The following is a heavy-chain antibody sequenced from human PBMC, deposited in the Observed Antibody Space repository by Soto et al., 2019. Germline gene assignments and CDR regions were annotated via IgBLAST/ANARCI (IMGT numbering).Heavy chain of an antibody. J-gene: IGHJ6*02. D-gene: IGHD2-8*01. V-gene: IGHV1-2*04. CDR3: ARGHSTDCSNGVCSFFYNHEMDV. Sequence: ASVKFSCKASGYSFTDYHIHWVRQAPGQGLEWLGRINPKSGGTSTAQKFQGWVTMTRDRSISTVYMGLTRLRSDDTAVYFCARGHSTDCSNGVCSFFYNHEMDVWGQGTTVTVSS. CDR1: GYSFTDYH. CDR2: INPKSGGT.